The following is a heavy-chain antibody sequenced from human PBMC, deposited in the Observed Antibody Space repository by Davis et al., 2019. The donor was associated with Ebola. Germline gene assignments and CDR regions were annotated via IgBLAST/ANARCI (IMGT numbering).Heavy chain of an antibody. CDR3: ARGNRYCSGDTCANWLDP. D-gene: IGHD2-15*01. J-gene: IGHJ5*02. CDR1: GFTFSSYW. Sequence: HTGGSLRLSCAASGFTFSSYWMHWVRQAPGKGLVWVSRINSDGSSTSYADSVKGRFTISRDNAKNTLYVQMNSLRAEDTAVYYCARGNRYCSGDTCANWLDPWGQGTQVTVSS. CDR2: INSDGSST. V-gene: IGHV3-74*01.